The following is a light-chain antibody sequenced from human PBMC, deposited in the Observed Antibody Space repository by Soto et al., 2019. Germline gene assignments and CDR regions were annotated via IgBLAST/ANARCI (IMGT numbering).Light chain of an antibody. J-gene: IGLJ1*01. Sequence: QSALTQPASVSGSPGQSITISCTGTSSDVGGYNYVSWYQQHPGKAPQLMIYDVNNRPSGVSNRFSGSKSGNTASLTISGLQAEDEADFYCCSYTRGSTYVFGTGTKLTVL. V-gene: IGLV2-14*01. CDR1: SSDVGGYNY. CDR3: CSYTRGSTYV. CDR2: DVN.